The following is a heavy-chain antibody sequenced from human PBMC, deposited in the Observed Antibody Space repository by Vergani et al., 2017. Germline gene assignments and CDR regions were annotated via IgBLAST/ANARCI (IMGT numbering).Heavy chain of an antibody. CDR1: GLTFNQYG. J-gene: IGHJ4*02. CDR2: ISYDGSNK. V-gene: IGHV3-30*18. CDR3: AKAPDNGVCDY. D-gene: IGHD2-8*01. Sequence: QVPLVESGGGVVQPGRSLRLSCAASGLTFNQYGMHWVRQAPGKGLEWVAVISYDGSNKYYADSVKGPFTISRDNSKNTLYLQMNSLRAEDTAVYYCAKAPDNGVCDYWGQGTLVTVSS.